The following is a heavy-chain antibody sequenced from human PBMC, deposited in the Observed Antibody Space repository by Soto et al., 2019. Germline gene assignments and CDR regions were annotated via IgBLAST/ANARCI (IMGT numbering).Heavy chain of an antibody. CDR3: ARVRRELRAFDI. J-gene: IGHJ3*02. CDR2: MNPNSGST. D-gene: IGHD1-26*01. Sequence: ASVKVSCKASGYTLTSYDINWVRQATGQGLEWMGWMNPNSGSTGYAQKFQGRVTMTRNTSISTAYMELSSLRSEDTAVYYCARVRRELRAFDIWGQGTMVTVSS. V-gene: IGHV1-8*01. CDR1: GYTLTSYD.